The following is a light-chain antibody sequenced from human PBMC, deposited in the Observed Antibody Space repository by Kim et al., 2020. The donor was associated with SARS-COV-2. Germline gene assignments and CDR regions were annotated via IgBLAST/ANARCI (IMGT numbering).Light chain of an antibody. CDR1: QSISSH. CDR2: AAS. CDR3: QQSYITPFT. J-gene: IGKJ3*01. V-gene: IGKV1-39*01. Sequence: DIQMTQSPSSLYASVGYRVTITCRKTQSISSHLNWYQQKPGRAPKLLISAASTLQGGVPSRFSGSGAETDFTLTISSLQPEDFATYFCQQSYITPFTFSPGTKMDIK.